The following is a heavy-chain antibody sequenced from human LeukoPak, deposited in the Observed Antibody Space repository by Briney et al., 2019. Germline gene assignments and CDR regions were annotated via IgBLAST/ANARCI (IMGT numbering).Heavy chain of an antibody. CDR2: ISYDGSNK. J-gene: IGHJ4*02. CDR1: GFTFSSYA. Sequence: PGGSLRLSCVASGFTFSSYAMHWVRQAPGKGLEWVAVISYDGSNKYYADSVKGRFTISRDNSKNTVYLQMNSLRAEDTAVYYCAREREGYSSSWFLPVFDYWGQGTLVTVSS. CDR3: AREREGYSSSWFLPVFDY. V-gene: IGHV3-30-3*01. D-gene: IGHD6-13*01.